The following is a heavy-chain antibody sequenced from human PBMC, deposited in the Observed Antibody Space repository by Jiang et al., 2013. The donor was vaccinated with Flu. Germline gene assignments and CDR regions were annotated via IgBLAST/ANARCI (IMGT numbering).Heavy chain of an antibody. V-gene: IGHV4-39*01. CDR1: GDSIRSRNYY. D-gene: IGHD3-22*01. CDR3: ARLLYDSRGYYYFDY. Sequence: LVKPSETLSLTCSVSGDSIRSRNYYWGWIRQPPGKGLEWIGSIYYSGNTYDNPSLKSRVTMSVDTSKNQFSLKVNSVTAADTAVYYCARLLYDSRGYYYFDYWGPGNPGHRLL. J-gene: IGHJ4*02. CDR2: IYYSGNT.